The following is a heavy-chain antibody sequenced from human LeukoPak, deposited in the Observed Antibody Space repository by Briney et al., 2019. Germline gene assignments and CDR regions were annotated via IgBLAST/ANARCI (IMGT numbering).Heavy chain of an antibody. V-gene: IGHV1-18*01. D-gene: IGHD2-2*02. CDR1: GYTFTSYG. Sequence: GASVKVSCKASGYTFTSYGISWVRQAPGQGLEWMGWISAYNGNTNYAQKLQGRVTMTTDTSTSTAYMELRSLRSDDTAVYYCARGIYCSSTSCYTHSYYHYGMDVRGQGTTVTVSS. J-gene: IGHJ6*02. CDR2: ISAYNGNT. CDR3: ARGIYCSSTSCYTHSYYHYGMDV.